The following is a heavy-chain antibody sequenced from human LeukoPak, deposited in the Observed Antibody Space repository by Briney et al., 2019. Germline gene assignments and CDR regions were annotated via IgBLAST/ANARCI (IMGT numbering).Heavy chain of an antibody. D-gene: IGHD6-13*01. CDR2: MWHDGSNI. J-gene: IGHJ4*02. Sequence: PGGSLRLSCAASGFTFSRYAMHWVRQAPGKGLEWVAVMWHDGSNIYYADSVKGRFTISRDNSKNTLYLQMSSLRAEDTAVYYCARDGFVGAADYWGQGTLVTVSS. CDR3: ARDGFVGAADY. CDR1: GFTFSRYA. V-gene: IGHV3-33*01.